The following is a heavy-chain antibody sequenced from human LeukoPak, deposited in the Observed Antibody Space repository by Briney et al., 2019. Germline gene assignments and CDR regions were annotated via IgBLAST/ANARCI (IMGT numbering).Heavy chain of an antibody. CDR2: MNPNSGNT. CDR3: ARGCEYNYDLCAHWAQG. Sequence: EASVKVSCKASGYTFTNYDINWVRQATGQGLEWMGWMNPNSGNTGYAQKFQGRVTMTRNTSISTAYMELSSLRSEDTAVYYCARGCEYNYDLCAHWAQGWGQGTLVTVSS. V-gene: IGHV1-8*01. CDR1: GYTFTNYD. J-gene: IGHJ4*02. D-gene: IGHD5-18*01.